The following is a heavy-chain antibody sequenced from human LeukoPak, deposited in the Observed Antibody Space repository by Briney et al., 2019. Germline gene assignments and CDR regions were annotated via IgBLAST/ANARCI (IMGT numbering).Heavy chain of an antibody. V-gene: IGHV3-33*01. CDR2: YDGSNK. J-gene: IGHJ6*02. CDR3: AREAIAAAGTYYYGMDV. D-gene: IGHD6-13*01. Sequence: YDGSNKYYADSVKGRFTISRDNSKNTLYLQMNSLRAEDTAVYYCAREAIAAAGTYYYGMDVWGQGTTVTVSS.